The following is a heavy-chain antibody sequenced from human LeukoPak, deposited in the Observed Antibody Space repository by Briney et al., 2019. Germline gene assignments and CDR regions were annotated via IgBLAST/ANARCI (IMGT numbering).Heavy chain of an antibody. CDR1: GFTFDTYW. CDR2: IKEDGTRK. Sequence: GGSLRLSCVASGFTFDTYWMSWVRQAPGKGLDWVAHIKEDGTRKYYVDSVRGRFTISRDNTKNALYLQMNSLRADDTAVYFCARDSTWRLDYWGQGTLITVSS. CDR3: ARDSTWRLDY. D-gene: IGHD5-12*01. V-gene: IGHV3-7*03. J-gene: IGHJ4*02.